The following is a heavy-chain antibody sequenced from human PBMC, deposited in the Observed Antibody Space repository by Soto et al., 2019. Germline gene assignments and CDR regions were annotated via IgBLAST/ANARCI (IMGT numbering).Heavy chain of an antibody. Sequence: GGSLRLSCAASGFTFSSCAMGWVRQAPGKGLEWVSSISVNGGSTYYADSVKGRFTISRDNSKNILYLHMISLRAEDTAVYYCAKERNSWYSSGSDSWGQGTLVTVS. CDR2: ISVNGGST. J-gene: IGHJ4*02. CDR1: GFTFSSCA. D-gene: IGHD2-15*01. CDR3: AKERNSWYSSGSDS. V-gene: IGHV3-23*01.